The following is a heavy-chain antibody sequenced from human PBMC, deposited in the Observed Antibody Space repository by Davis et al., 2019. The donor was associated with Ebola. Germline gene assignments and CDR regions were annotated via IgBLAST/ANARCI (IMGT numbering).Heavy chain of an antibody. CDR1: GFNFDDYA. Sequence: PGGSLRLSCAASGFNFDDYAMHWVRQAPGKGLEWVSCISWNSGVIAYADSVKGRFTISRDNAKNALYLQMNSLRAEDTAFYYCAKDIYDFWSGNPDYWGQGTLVTVSS. CDR3: AKDIYDFWSGNPDY. J-gene: IGHJ4*02. V-gene: IGHV3-9*01. CDR2: ISWNSGVI. D-gene: IGHD3-3*01.